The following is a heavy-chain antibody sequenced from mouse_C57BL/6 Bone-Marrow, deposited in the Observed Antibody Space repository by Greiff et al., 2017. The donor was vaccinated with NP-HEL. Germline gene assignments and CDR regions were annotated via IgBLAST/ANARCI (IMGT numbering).Heavy chain of an antibody. Sequence: VQLKESGPGLVKPSQSLSLTCSVTGYSIPSGYYWNWIRQFPGNKLEWMGYISYDGSNNYNPSLKNRISITRDTSKNQFFLKLNSVTTEDTATYYCAGLWLRRGFAYWGQGTLVTVSA. D-gene: IGHD2-2*01. V-gene: IGHV3-6*01. CDR1: GYSIPSGYY. CDR3: AGLWLRRGFAY. CDR2: ISYDGSN. J-gene: IGHJ3*01.